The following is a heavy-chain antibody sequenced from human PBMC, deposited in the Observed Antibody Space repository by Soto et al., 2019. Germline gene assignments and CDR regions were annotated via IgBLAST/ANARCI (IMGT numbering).Heavy chain of an antibody. CDR3: ARAVGPFDY. D-gene: IGHD1-26*01. CDR2: IWYDGSNK. V-gene: IGHV3-33*01. CDR1: GFVFSTYG. Sequence: QVQLVESGGGVVQPGRSLRLSCAASGFVFSTYGMHWVRQAPGKGLEWVAVIWYDGSNKYYADSVRGRFTISRDHSKNTLFLQLNSLRAEDTAVYYCARAVGPFDYWGQGTLVTVSS. J-gene: IGHJ4*02.